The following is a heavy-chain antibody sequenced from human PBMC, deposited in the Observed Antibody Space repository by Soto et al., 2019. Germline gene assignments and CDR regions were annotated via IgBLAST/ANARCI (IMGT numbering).Heavy chain of an antibody. Sequence: ASVKVSCKASGYTFTSYAMHWVRQAPGQRLEWMGWINAGNGNTKYSQKFQGRVTITRDTSASTAYMELSSLRSEDTAVYYCASLVVVPAALLPLGFDPWGQGTLVTVSS. V-gene: IGHV1-3*01. CDR2: INAGNGNT. CDR3: ASLVVVPAALLPLGFDP. D-gene: IGHD2-2*01. J-gene: IGHJ5*02. CDR1: GYTFTSYA.